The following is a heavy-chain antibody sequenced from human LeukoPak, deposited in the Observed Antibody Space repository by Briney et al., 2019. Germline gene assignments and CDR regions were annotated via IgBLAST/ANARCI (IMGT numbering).Heavy chain of an antibody. CDR2: IMQDGSEK. CDR3: ATAPAYFYDPRPVY. D-gene: IGHD3-22*01. Sequence: GGSLRLSCAASGFTFSSYWMSWVGQAPGKGWEWWANIMQDGSEKYYVDSVKGRFTISRDNAKNSLYLQMTSLRAEDTAVYFCATAPAYFYDPRPVYWGEGTLVTVSS. CDR1: GFTFSSYW. V-gene: IGHV3-7*01. J-gene: IGHJ4*02.